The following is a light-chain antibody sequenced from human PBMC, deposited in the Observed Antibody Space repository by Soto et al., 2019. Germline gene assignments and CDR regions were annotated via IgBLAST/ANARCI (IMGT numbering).Light chain of an antibody. CDR2: EVT. Sequence: QSALTQSPSASGSPGQSVTISCIGTSSDVGGYNYVSWYQHHPRKAPKLIIDEVTKRPSGVPGRFSGSRSGATASLSVSGLQAEDEADYYCNSHPGRDNAVVFGGGAKVTVL. CDR3: NSHPGRDNAVV. V-gene: IGLV2-8*01. J-gene: IGLJ2*01. CDR1: SSDVGGYNY.